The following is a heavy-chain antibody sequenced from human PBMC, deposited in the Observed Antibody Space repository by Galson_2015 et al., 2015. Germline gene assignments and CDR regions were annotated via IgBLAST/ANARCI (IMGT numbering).Heavy chain of an antibody. CDR1: GFTFDDYT. Sequence: SLRLSCAASGFTFDDYTMHWVRQTPGKGLEWVSLISWDGSRTYYIDSVKGRFTISRDNSKNSLYLQMNSLINEDTALYYCAKGTPNYYYYYGMDVWG. V-gene: IGHV3-43*01. J-gene: IGHJ6*02. CDR2: ISWDGSRT. CDR3: AKGTPNYYYYYGMDV.